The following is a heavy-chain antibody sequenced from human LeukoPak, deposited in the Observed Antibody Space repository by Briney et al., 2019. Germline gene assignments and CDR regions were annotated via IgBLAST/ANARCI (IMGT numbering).Heavy chain of an antibody. CDR2: ITGLFATA. Sequence: SVKVSCKASGGISSNLAIHWVRQAPGQGLEWMGQITGLFATAHYAQKFQGRVTITTDESTGAVYMELSSLRSEDTAVYYCARVGVIISHNWFDPWGQGTLVTVSS. V-gene: IGHV1-69*05. CDR3: ARVGVIISHNWFDP. CDR1: GGISSNLA. J-gene: IGHJ5*02. D-gene: IGHD3-3*01.